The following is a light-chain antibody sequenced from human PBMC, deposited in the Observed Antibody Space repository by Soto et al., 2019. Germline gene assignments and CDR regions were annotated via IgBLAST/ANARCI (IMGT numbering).Light chain of an antibody. CDR2: LEGSGSY. Sequence: QPVLTQSSSASASLGSSVKLTCTLSSGHSTYIIAWHQQQPGKAPRYLMKLEGSGSYNKGSGIPDRFLGFSSGADRYLTISNLQFEDEADYYCETWDTNVVVFGGGTKLTVL. V-gene: IGLV4-60*02. CDR1: SGHSTYI. CDR3: ETWDTNVVV. J-gene: IGLJ2*01.